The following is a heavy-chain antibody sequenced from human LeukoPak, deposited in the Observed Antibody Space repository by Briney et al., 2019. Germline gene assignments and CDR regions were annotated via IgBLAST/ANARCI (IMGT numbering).Heavy chain of an antibody. V-gene: IGHV3-7*01. CDR2: IKQDGSEK. D-gene: IGHD4-17*01. J-gene: IGHJ2*01. Sequence: PGGSLRLSCSASKFTFSNFWMSWVRQAPRKGPEWVANIKQDGSEKYYVDSVKGRFTISRDNAETSLHLQMNSLRAEDTAVYYCARGGNHGDYWYFDLWGRGTLVTVSS. CDR3: ARGGNHGDYWYFDL. CDR1: KFTFSNFW.